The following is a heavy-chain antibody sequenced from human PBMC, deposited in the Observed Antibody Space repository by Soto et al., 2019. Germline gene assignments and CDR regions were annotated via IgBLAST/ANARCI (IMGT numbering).Heavy chain of an antibody. Sequence: XXTQSLSSTVYGGTFGGYYWPWIRQPPGTGLEWIGEINHSGSTNYNPSLKSRVTISVDTSKNQFSLKLTSVTAADTAVYYCARDKITGLFDYWGQGPLVTVSS. J-gene: IGHJ4*02. CDR3: ARDKITGLFDY. CDR2: INHSGST. V-gene: IGHV4-34*01. D-gene: IGHD2-8*02. CDR1: GGTFGGYY.